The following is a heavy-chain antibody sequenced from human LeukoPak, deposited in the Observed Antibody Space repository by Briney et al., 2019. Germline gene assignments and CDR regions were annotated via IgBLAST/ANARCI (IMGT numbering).Heavy chain of an antibody. CDR2: ISGSGGRT. V-gene: IGHV3-23*01. D-gene: IGHD6-13*01. CDR1: GFTFNSYA. Sequence: GGSLRLSCAASGFTFNSYAMSWVRQAPGKGLAWVSSISGSGGRTFYADSVKGRFTISRDNSKNTLYLQMSSLRAEDTAVYYCAKAAGISARFYFDSWGQGTLVTVSS. CDR3: AKAAGISARFYFDS. J-gene: IGHJ4*02.